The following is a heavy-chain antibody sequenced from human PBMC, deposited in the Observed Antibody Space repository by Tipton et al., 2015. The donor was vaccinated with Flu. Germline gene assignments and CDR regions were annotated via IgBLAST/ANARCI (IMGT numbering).Heavy chain of an antibody. CDR1: GFTFSTYW. J-gene: IGHJ4*02. V-gene: IGHV3-7*01. D-gene: IGHD1-14*01. CDR3: ARNRGAETLDY. CDR2: IKEDGSVK. Sequence: SLRLSCAASGFTFSTYWMNWVRQAPGKGLEWVANIKEDGSVKNYVDSVKGRFTISRDNAKNSLSLQMNSLRAEDTAVYYCARNRGAETLDYWGQGTPVTASS.